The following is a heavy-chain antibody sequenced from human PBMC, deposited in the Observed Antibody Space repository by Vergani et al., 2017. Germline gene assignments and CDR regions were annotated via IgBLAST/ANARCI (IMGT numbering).Heavy chain of an antibody. CDR2: IHPADSDT. CDR1: GYSFTNYC. V-gene: IGHV5-51*01. D-gene: IGHD1-26*01. Sequence: EVQLVQSGAEVKKPGESLKISCQISGYSFTNYCIGWVRQMPGKGLEWLGIIHPADSDTRYSPSFQVQITISVDKSISTPYLQQSSLRASDSAMYYCARLYGRDSDGSKYFDYWGQGTMVTVSS. CDR3: ARLYGRDSDGSKYFDY. J-gene: IGHJ4*02.